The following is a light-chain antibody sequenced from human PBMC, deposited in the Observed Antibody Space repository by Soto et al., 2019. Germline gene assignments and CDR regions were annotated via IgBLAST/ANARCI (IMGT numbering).Light chain of an antibody. V-gene: IGKV1-5*03. CDR2: KAS. CDR3: QQYDSFPRT. Sequence: DIQMTQSPSTLSASVGDRVTITCRASQSISNWLAWYQQKPGKAPKLLIYKASTLESGVPSRFSGRGSGTEFTLSISSLQPDDFATYYCQQYDSFPRTFGQGTKVEIK. CDR1: QSISNW. J-gene: IGKJ1*01.